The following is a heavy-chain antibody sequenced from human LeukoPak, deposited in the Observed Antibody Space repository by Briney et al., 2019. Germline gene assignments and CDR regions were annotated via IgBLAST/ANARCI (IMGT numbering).Heavy chain of an antibody. J-gene: IGHJ3*02. D-gene: IGHD5-12*01. CDR3: ARNPYDYDAFDI. CDR1: GYTFTGYY. Sequence: GASVKVSCKASGYTFTGYYMHWVRQAPGQGLEWMGRINPNSGGTNFAQKFQGRVTMTRDTSISTAYMELSRLRSDDTAVYYCARNPYDYDAFDIWGQGTMVTVSS. CDR2: INPNSGGT. V-gene: IGHV1-2*06.